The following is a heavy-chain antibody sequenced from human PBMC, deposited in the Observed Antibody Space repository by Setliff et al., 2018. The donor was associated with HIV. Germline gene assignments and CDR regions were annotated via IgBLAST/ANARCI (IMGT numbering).Heavy chain of an antibody. J-gene: IGHJ4*02. V-gene: IGHV3-9*01. D-gene: IGHD1-26*01. Sequence: PGGSLRLSCAASGLRFDDYAMHWVRQAPGKGLEWVSGISWNSDSMGYADSVKGRFTISRDNAKNSLYLQMNSLRAEDTAVYYCAREDSGSYFSDYWGQGTLVTVSS. CDR1: GLRFDDYA. CDR2: ISWNSDSM. CDR3: AREDSGSYFSDY.